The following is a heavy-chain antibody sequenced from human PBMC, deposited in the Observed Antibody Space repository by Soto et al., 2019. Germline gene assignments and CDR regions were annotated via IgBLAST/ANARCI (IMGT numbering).Heavy chain of an antibody. D-gene: IGHD6-13*01. J-gene: IGHJ4*02. Sequence: QVQLQQWGAGLLKPSETLSLTCAVYGGSFSGYYWSWIRQPPGKGLEWIGEINHSGSTNYNPSLKSRVTISVDTAKDPFSLKLSSVPAADTAVYYCARIPEYSSSWYVDYWGQGTLVTVSS. CDR1: GGSFSGYY. CDR2: INHSGST. CDR3: ARIPEYSSSWYVDY. V-gene: IGHV4-34*01.